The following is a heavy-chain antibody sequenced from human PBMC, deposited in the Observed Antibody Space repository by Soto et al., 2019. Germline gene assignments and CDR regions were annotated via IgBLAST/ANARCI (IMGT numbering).Heavy chain of an antibody. CDR1: GGSLSSTHW. CDR2: IYHTGST. J-gene: IGHJ5*02. D-gene: IGHD3-10*01. V-gene: IGHV4-4*02. CDR3: VRDPYYYGSGDKGGFDP. Sequence: QVQLQESGPGLVKPSGTLSLTCAVSGGSLSSTHWWSWVRQPPRKGLEWIGDIYHTGSTNYNPSLKSRVTISVDKSNNQFSLNLSSVTAADTAVYYCVRDPYYYGSGDKGGFDPWGQGTLVIVSS.